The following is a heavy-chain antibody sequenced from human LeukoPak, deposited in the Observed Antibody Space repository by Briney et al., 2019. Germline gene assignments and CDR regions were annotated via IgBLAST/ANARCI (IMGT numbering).Heavy chain of an antibody. J-gene: IGHJ4*02. Sequence: GGSLRLSCAASGFTFSSYEMHWVRQAPGKGLEWVSYISGPGSVTFYADSVKGRFTISRDNTKNSLYLQMNSLRAEDTAVYYCARQWPYWGQGTLVTVSS. D-gene: IGHD6-19*01. CDR3: ARQWPY. CDR2: ISGPGSVT. CDR1: GFTFSSYE. V-gene: IGHV3-48*03.